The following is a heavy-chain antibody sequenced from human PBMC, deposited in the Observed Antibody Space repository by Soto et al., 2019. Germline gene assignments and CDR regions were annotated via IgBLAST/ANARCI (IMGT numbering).Heavy chain of an antibody. CDR2: INHSGST. J-gene: IGHJ6*02. V-gene: IGHV4-34*01. Sequence: TSQTLSLTCAVYGGSFSGYYWSWIRQPPGKGLEWIGEINHSGSTNYNPSLKSRVTISVDTSKNRFSLKLSSVTAADTAVYYCARDALGYCSGGSRYTTSNYYYYGMDVCGQGTTVTVSS. CDR1: GGSFSGYY. CDR3: ARDALGYCSGGSRYTTSNYYYYGMDV. D-gene: IGHD2-15*01.